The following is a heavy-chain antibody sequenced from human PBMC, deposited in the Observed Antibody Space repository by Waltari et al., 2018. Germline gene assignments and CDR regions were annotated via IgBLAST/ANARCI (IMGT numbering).Heavy chain of an antibody. V-gene: IGHV4-61*02. J-gene: IGHJ4*02. CDR1: GSLSNSTYY. D-gene: IGHD3-3*01. CDR3: ARGLFTIFGVAIFDY. Sequence: QVQLQESGPGLVRPSQTLFLTCPVSGSLSNSTYYWNWIRQPAGKGLEWIGRIYGGGGTNYNPSLSSRLTISEDTSKNQFSLKLNSVIASDTAVYYCARGLFTIFGVAIFDYWGQGALVTVSS. CDR2: IYGGGGT.